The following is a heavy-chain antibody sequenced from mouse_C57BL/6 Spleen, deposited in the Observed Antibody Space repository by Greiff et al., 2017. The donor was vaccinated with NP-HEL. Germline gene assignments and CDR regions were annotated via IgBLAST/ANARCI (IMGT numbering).Heavy chain of an antibody. Sequence: QVQLQQSGAELMKPGASVKLSCKATGYTFTGYWIEWVKQRPGHGLEWIGEILPGSGSTNYNEKFKGKATFTADTSSNTAYMQLSSLTTEDSAIYYCARSSSTDDYDGNWYFDVWGTGTTVTVSS. V-gene: IGHV1-9*01. CDR2: ILPGSGST. CDR1: GYTFTGYW. D-gene: IGHD2-4*01. J-gene: IGHJ1*03. CDR3: ARSSSTDDYDGNWYFDV.